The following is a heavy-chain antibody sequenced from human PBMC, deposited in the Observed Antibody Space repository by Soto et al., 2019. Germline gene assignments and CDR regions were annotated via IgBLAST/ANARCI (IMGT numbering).Heavy chain of an antibody. CDR3: ARWEYITSGFDS. J-gene: IGHJ4*02. Sequence: ASVKVSCKASGYTFTNYAIHWVRQAPGQSLEWMGWINAGYGNTKYSQNFQGRVTVTRDTSASSAYTELSSLRSEDTAVYYCARWEYITSGFDSWGQGTLVTVSS. CDR2: INAGYGNT. D-gene: IGHD6-6*01. CDR1: GYTFTNYA. V-gene: IGHV1-3*01.